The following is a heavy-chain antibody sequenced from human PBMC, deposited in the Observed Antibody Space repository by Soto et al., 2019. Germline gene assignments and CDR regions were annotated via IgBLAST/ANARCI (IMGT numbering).Heavy chain of an antibody. J-gene: IGHJ4*02. CDR1: GFTFSDDY. V-gene: IGHV3-11*05. CDR3: ARGRGAAADYFDF. CDR2: SSSSTSHT. Sequence: QVQLVESGGGLVKPGGSLRLSCAVSGFTFSDDYMTWIRQAPGKGLEWVSYSSSSTSHTNYADSVKGRFTISRDNAKNSLFLQMNSLRAEDTAVYYCARGRGAAADYFDFWGQGTLVTVSS. D-gene: IGHD6-13*01.